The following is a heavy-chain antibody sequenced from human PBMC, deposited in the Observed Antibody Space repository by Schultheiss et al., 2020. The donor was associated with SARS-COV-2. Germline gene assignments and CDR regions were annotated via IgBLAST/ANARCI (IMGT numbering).Heavy chain of an antibody. CDR1: GFTFSSYW. V-gene: IGHV3-30*18. CDR3: AKKGYCSSTSCYTVYYYYGMDV. J-gene: IGHJ6*02. D-gene: IGHD2-2*02. CDR2: ISYDGSNK. Sequence: GGSLRLSCAASGFTFSSYWMSWVRQAPGKGLEWVAVISYDGSNKYYADSVKGRFTISRDNSKNTLYLQMNSLRAEDTAVYYCAKKGYCSSTSCYTVYYYYGMDVWGQGTTVTVSS.